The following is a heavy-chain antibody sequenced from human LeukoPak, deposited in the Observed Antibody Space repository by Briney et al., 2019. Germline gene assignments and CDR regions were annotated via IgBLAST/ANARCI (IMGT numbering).Heavy chain of an antibody. CDR2: INPYNGDT. Sequence: ASVKVSCKASGYTFTSYGISWVRQAPGQGLEWMGWINPYNGDTNYVQKLQGRVTMTTDTSTSTAYMELRSLRSDDTAVYYCARDSQQWLASGGDYWGQGTLVTVSS. CDR1: GYTFTSYG. CDR3: ARDSQQWLASGGDY. J-gene: IGHJ4*02. V-gene: IGHV1-18*01. D-gene: IGHD6-19*01.